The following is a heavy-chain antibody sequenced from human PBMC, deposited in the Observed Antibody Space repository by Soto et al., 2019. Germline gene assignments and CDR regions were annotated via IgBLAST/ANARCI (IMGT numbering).Heavy chain of an antibody. CDR3: ASTMVRGVITYYYYGMDV. CDR1: GGTFSSYA. V-gene: IGHV1-69*13. Sequence: SGKVSCKASGGTFSSYAISWVRQAPGQGLEWMGGIIPIFGTANYAQKFQGRVTITADESTSTAYMELSSLRSEDTAVYYCASTMVRGVITYYYYGMDVWGQGTTVTVSS. CDR2: IIPIFGTA. D-gene: IGHD3-10*01. J-gene: IGHJ6*02.